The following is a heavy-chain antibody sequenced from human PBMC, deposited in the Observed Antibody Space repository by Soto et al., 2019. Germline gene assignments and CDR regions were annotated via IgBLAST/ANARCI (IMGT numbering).Heavy chain of an antibody. CDR1: GYTFTSYG. D-gene: IGHD5-12*01. V-gene: IGHV1-18*01. J-gene: IGHJ3*02. CDR2: ISAYNGNT. Sequence: ASVKVSCKASGYTFTSYGISWGRQAPGQGLEWMGWISAYNGNTNYAQKLQGRVTMTTDTSTSTAYMGLSSLRSDDTAVYYCAKKRGACGYDFGAFDIWGQGTMVTVSS. CDR3: AKKRGACGYDFGAFDI.